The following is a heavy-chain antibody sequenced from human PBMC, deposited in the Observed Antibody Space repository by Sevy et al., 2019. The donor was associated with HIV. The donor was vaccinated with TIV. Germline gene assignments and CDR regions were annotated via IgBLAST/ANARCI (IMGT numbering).Heavy chain of an antibody. Sequence: GGSLRLSCSAFGFNFQTFGMHWVRQAPGKGLEWVAVISYDGINKYYADSVKGRFTISRDNSRNTLDLQMNSLRSEDTALYYCASTGYCTGGSCYSPFGYWGQGTLVTVSS. V-gene: IGHV3-30*03. J-gene: IGHJ4*02. CDR3: ASTGYCTGGSCYSPFGY. CDR1: GFNFQTFG. CDR2: ISYDGINK. D-gene: IGHD2-15*01.